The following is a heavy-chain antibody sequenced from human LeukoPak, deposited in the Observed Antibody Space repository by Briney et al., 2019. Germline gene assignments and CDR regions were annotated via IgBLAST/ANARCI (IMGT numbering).Heavy chain of an antibody. D-gene: IGHD1-1*01. V-gene: IGHV3-30*02. CDR3: AKSQLG. CDR1: GFTFSSYA. Sequence: PGGSLRLSCAASGFTFSSYAMSWVRQAPGKGLDWVAFIRYDESDKYYADSVKGRFTISRDNSKNTLFLQMNNLRPEDTAVYYCAKSQLGWGQGTLVTVSS. CDR2: IRYDESDK. J-gene: IGHJ4*02.